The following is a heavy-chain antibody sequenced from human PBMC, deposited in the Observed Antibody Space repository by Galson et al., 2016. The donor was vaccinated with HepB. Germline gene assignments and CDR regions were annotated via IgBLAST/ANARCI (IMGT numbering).Heavy chain of an antibody. D-gene: IGHD6-19*01. CDR1: DASISSSNW. J-gene: IGHJ6*02. CDR3: TRVPNSGRYPYPSSSGMDV. CDR2: IYRNGNT. V-gene: IGHV4-4*02. Sequence: SETLSLTCAVSDASISSSNWWTWVRQPPGKGLEWIGEIYRNGNTNLNPSLTSRVTISLDKSKHHFSLNLSSVPAADTAVYYCTRVPNSGRYPYPSSSGMDVWGQGTTVTVSS.